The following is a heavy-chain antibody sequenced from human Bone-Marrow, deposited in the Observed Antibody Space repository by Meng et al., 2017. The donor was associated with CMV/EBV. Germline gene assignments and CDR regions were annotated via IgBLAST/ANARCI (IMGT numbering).Heavy chain of an antibody. V-gene: IGHV3-30*04. CDR2: IPYDGSNK. CDR1: GFTFSSYA. Sequence: GESLKISCAASGFTFSSYAMHWVRQAPGKGLEWVAVIPYDGSNKYYADSVKGRFTISRDNSKNTLDLQMNSLRAEDTAVYYCARDQYYYDSSGSPTATYYYYGIDVWGQGTTVTVSS. J-gene: IGHJ6*02. D-gene: IGHD3-22*01. CDR3: ARDQYYYDSSGSPTATYYYYGIDV.